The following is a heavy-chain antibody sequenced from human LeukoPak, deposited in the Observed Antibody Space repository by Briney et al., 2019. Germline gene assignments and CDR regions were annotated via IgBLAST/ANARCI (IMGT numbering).Heavy chain of an antibody. CDR3: ARRLYIVRGAYDI. J-gene: IGHJ3*02. V-gene: IGHV3-7*03. CDR1: GFTFSTYW. Sequence: GGSLRLSCAASGFTFSTYWMSWVRQAPGKGLEWVANIKQDGSEKYYVDSVKGRFTISRDNAKNSLYLQMNSLRAEDTAVYYCARRLYIVRGAYDIWGQGTMVTVSS. CDR2: IKQDGSEK. D-gene: IGHD2/OR15-2a*01.